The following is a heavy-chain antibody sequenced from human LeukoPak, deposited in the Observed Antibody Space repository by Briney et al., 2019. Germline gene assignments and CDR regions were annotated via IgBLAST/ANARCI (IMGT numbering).Heavy chain of an antibody. CDR3: ARNILTGYRDMVDY. CDR2: INPSGGST. J-gene: IGHJ4*02. V-gene: IGHV1-46*01. Sequence: ASVKVSCKASGYTFTSYGISWVRQAPGQGLEWMGIINPSGGSTSYAQKFQGRVTMTRDTSTSTVYMELSSLRSEDTAVYYCARNILTGYRDMVDYWGQGTLVTVSS. D-gene: IGHD3-9*01. CDR1: GYTFTSYG.